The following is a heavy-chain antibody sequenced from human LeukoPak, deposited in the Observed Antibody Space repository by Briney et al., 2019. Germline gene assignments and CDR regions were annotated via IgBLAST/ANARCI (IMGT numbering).Heavy chain of an antibody. J-gene: IGHJ4*02. CDR3: ARGPTPPEKPDTSFDY. Sequence: GGSLRLSCAASGFTVSSNCMSWVRQAPGKGLEWVSVIYSGGSTFYADSVKGRFTISRDNSKNTLYLQMNSLRAEDTAVYYCARGPTPPEKPDTSFDYWGQGTLVTVSS. V-gene: IGHV3-53*01. CDR1: GFTVSSNC. D-gene: IGHD5-18*01. CDR2: IYSGGST.